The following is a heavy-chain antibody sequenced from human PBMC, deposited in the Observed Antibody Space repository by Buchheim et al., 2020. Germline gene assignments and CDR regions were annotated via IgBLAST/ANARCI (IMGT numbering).Heavy chain of an antibody. J-gene: IGHJ6*02. CDR2: ISSSGSTI. CDR3: ARERAASDYYYYGMDV. V-gene: IGHV3-48*03. Sequence: EVQLVESGGGLVQPGGSLRLSCAASGFTFSSYEMNWVRQAPGKGLEWVSYISSSGSTIYYADSVKGRFTIYRDNAKNSLYLQMNSLRAEDTAVYYCARERAASDYYYYGMDVWAKGP. D-gene: IGHD2-15*01. CDR1: GFTFSSYE.